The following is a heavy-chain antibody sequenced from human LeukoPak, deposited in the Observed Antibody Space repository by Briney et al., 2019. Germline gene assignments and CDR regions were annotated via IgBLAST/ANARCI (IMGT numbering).Heavy chain of an antibody. CDR3: ARDRYYGRGFFDY. J-gene: IGHJ4*02. CDR1: GGSFCGYY. D-gene: IGHD3-10*01. V-gene: IGHV4-34*01. Sequence: SETLSLTCAVYGGSFCGYYWSWIRQPPGKGLEWIGEIYHSGSTNYNPSLKSRVTISVDKSKNQFSLKLSSVTAADTAVYYCARDRYYGRGFFDYWGQGTLVTVSS. CDR2: IYHSGST.